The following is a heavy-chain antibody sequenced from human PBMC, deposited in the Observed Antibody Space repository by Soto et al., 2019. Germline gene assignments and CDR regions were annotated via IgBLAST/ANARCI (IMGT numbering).Heavy chain of an antibody. D-gene: IGHD2-2*01. J-gene: IGHJ6*02. V-gene: IGHV3-48*01. Sequence: EVQLVESGGGLVQPGGSLRLSCAASGFTFSSYSMNWVRQAPGKGLEWVSYISSSSSTIYYADSVKGRFTISRDNAKNSLYLQMNSLIAEDTAVYYCASVGCSSTSCYDGMDVWGQGTTVTVSS. CDR1: GFTFSSYS. CDR3: ASVGCSSTSCYDGMDV. CDR2: ISSSSSTI.